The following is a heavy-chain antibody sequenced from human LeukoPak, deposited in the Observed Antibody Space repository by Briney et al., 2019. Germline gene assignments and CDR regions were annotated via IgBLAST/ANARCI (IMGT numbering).Heavy chain of an antibody. D-gene: IGHD1-26*01. CDR1: GFTFEKHV. CDR2: IYGSGVSI. Sequence: GGSLRLSCVASGFTFEKHVMSWVRQAPGKGLEWLATIYGSGVSISYADSVKGRFTISRDNSNNTLYLQMNSLRAEDTAMYFCAKDLGWELPAEAYWGQGILVTVSS. V-gene: IGHV3-23*01. J-gene: IGHJ4*02. CDR3: AKDLGWELPAEAY.